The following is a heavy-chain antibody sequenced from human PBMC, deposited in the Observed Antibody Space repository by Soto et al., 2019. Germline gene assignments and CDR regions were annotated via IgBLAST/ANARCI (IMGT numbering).Heavy chain of an antibody. J-gene: IGHJ3*02. Sequence: GASVKVSCKASGYTFSSHAMHWVRQAPGQRLEWMGWINGCNGNTKYAQKLQGRVTMTTDSSTSTAYMELRSLRSDDTVVFYCARDGGGEPHAFDIWGQGTMVTVSS. V-gene: IGHV1-3*01. CDR1: GYTFSSHA. CDR3: ARDGGGEPHAFDI. D-gene: IGHD3-16*01. CDR2: INGCNGNT.